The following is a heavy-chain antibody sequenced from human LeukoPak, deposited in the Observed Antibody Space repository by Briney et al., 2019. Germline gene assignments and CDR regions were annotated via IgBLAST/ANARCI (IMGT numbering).Heavy chain of an antibody. D-gene: IGHD4-17*01. CDR1: GYTFTSYY. CDR2: INPSGGST. CDR3: ARDLLYYGDYLYYYYYMDV. Sequence: ASVKVSCKASGYTFTSYYMHWVRQAPGQGLEWMGIINPSGGSTSYAQKFQGRVTMTRDMSMSTVYMELSSLRSEDTAVYYCARDLLYYGDYLYYYYYMDVWGKGTTVTVSS. J-gene: IGHJ6*03. V-gene: IGHV1-46*01.